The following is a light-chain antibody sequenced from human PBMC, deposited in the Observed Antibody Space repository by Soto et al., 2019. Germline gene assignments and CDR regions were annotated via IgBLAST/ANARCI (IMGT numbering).Light chain of an antibody. CDR1: QSVSSSY. CDR3: QQYGSSPGST. J-gene: IGKJ5*01. CDR2: GAS. V-gene: IGKV3-20*01. Sequence: EIVLTQSPGTLSLSPGERATLSCRASQSVSSSYLAWYQQKPGRAPRLLIYGASSRATGIPDRFSGSGSGTDFTLTISRLEPEDFAVYYCQQYGSSPGSTFGQGTRLEIK.